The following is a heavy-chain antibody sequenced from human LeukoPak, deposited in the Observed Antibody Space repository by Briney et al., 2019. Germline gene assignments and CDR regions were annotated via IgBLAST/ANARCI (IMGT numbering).Heavy chain of an antibody. V-gene: IGHV4-4*07. CDR3: VRNERTTGDYIRWFDP. J-gene: IGHJ5*02. CDR1: GGSISSSY. CDR2: IHNSGST. D-gene: IGHD4-17*01. Sequence: SETLSLTCTVSGGSISSSYWSWIRQPARKGLEWIGRIHNSGSTNYNPSLKSRVTMSVDTSKNQFSLRLNSVTAADTAVYYCVRNERTTGDYIRWFDPWGQGTLVTVSS.